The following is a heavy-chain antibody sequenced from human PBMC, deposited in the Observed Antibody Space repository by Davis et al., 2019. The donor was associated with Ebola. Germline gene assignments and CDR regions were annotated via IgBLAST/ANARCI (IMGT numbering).Heavy chain of an antibody. CDR1: GYTFTGYY. CDR2: INPNSGGT. CDR3: ARVSGVPVYCSGGSCYNWLDP. J-gene: IGHJ5*02. Sequence: ASVKVSCKASGYTFTGYYMHWVRQAPGQGPEWMGRINPNSGGTNYAQKFQGRVTMTRDTSIRTAYMELSRLRSDDTAVYYCARVSGVPVYCSGGSCYNWLDPWGQGTLVTVSS. V-gene: IGHV1-2*06. D-gene: IGHD2-15*01.